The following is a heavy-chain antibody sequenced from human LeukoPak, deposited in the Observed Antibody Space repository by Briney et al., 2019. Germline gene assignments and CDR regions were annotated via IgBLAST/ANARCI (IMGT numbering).Heavy chain of an antibody. D-gene: IGHD1-20*01. Sequence: SETLSLTCTVSGGSISSSSYYWGWIRQPPGKGLEWIGSIYYSGSTYYNPSLKSRVTISVDTSKNQFSLKLSSVTAADTAVYYCARDSPRYNWNDVEAFDIWAKGQWSPSLQ. CDR1: GGSISSSSYY. CDR3: ARDSPRYNWNDVEAFDI. V-gene: IGHV4-39*07. CDR2: IYYSGST. J-gene: IGHJ3*02.